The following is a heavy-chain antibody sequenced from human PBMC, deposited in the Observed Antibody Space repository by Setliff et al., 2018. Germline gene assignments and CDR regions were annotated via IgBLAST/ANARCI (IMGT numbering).Heavy chain of an antibody. D-gene: IGHD3-16*01. J-gene: IGHJ3*01. V-gene: IGHV3-15*07. CDR1: GFTFSTAW. Sequence: KSGGSLRLSCAASGFTFSTAWMNWVRQAPGKGLEWVGRIKGKNDGLATDYAAPVKVRFTISRDDSKNTLYLQMNSLKTEDTAVYYCTTDPSPTFGGVIGAAFDFWGQGTMVTVSS. CDR3: TTDPSPTFGGVIGAAFDF. CDR2: IKGKNDGLAT.